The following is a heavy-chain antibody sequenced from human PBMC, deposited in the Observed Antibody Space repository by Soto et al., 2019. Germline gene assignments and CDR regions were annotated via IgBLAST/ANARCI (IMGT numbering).Heavy chain of an antibody. Sequence: QVQLVQSGAEVKKPGSSVKVSCKASGGTFSSYAISWVRQAPGQGLEWMGGIIPIFGTTNYAQKFQGRVTITADVSTSTAYMELSSLRSEDTAVYFCASGIDGDGYNLAVFGYWGQGTLVTVSS. D-gene: IGHD5-12*01. CDR2: IIPIFGTT. V-gene: IGHV1-69*12. J-gene: IGHJ4*02. CDR1: GGTFSSYA. CDR3: ASGIDGDGYNLAVFGY.